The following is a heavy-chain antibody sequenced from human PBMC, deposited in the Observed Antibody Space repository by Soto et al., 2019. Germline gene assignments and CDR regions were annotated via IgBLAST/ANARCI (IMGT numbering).Heavy chain of an antibody. V-gene: IGHV1-24*01. J-gene: IGHJ3*02. CDR2: FDPEDGET. D-gene: IGHD3-22*01. CDR3: VVYDSSGYCPNAFDI. CDR1: GYTLTELS. Sequence: ASVKVCCKVSGYTLTELSMHWVRQPPGKGLEWMGGFDPEDGETIYAQKFQGRVTMTEDTSTDTAYMELSSLRSEDTAVYYCVVYDSSGYCPNAFDIWGQGTMVTVSS.